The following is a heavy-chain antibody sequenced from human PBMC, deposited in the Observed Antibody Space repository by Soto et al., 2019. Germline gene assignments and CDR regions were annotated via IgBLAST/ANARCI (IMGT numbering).Heavy chain of an antibody. V-gene: IGHV3-23*01. CDR1: AFPFSSYS. Sequence: GGSLSLSCAASAFPFSSYSMSWVRQAPGKGLEWVSAITASADTTYYADSVKGRFTISRDNSKNTLYLQMNSLRAEDTAVYYCAKDPKDIVVVPADPWGQGTLVTVSS. D-gene: IGHD2-2*01. CDR2: ITASADTT. CDR3: AKDPKDIVVVPADP. J-gene: IGHJ5*02.